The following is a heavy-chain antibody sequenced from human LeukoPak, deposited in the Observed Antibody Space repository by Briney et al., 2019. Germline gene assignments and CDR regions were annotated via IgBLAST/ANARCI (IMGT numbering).Heavy chain of an antibody. Sequence: PGGSLRLSCVDSGFTFSDYWMNWVRQAPGKGLEWVANIDQDGSSKYYLDSVKGRFTISRDNAKNSLYLQINNLRAEDTAVYFCARGDWAPFDYWGQGSLLTVSS. J-gene: IGHJ4*02. D-gene: IGHD2-21*02. CDR2: IDQDGSSK. V-gene: IGHV3-7*01. CDR3: ARGDWAPFDY. CDR1: GFTFSDYW.